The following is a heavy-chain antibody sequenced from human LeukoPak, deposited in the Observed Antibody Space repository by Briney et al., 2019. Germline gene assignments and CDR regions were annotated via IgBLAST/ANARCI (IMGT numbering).Heavy chain of an antibody. V-gene: IGHV1-18*01. CDR2: ISAYNADP. D-gene: IGHD2-8*02. Sequence: ASVKVSCEASGYTFTAYGITWVRQAPGQGLELMGWISAYNADPNYAQKFQGRVTMTTDTSTSTAYMELRSLRSDDTAVYYCARAPCTGGSCSYWYFDLWGRGTLVTVSS. J-gene: IGHJ2*01. CDR3: ARAPCTGGSCSYWYFDL. CDR1: GYTFTAYG.